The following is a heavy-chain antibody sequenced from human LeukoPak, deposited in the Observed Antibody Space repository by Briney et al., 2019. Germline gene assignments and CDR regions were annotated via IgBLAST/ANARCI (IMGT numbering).Heavy chain of an antibody. Sequence: PGGSLRLSCAASGFTFSSYWMSWVRQAPGKGLEWVANMKYDGSEKDYVDSVKGRFTISRDNAENSLYLHMDSLRAEDTAVYYCAKEILDPWGQGTLVTVSS. V-gene: IGHV3-7*01. CDR3: AKEILDP. J-gene: IGHJ5*02. CDR1: GFTFSSYW. CDR2: MKYDGSEK.